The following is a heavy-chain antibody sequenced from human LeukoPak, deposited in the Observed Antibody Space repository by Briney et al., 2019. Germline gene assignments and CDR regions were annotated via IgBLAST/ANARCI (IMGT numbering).Heavy chain of an antibody. D-gene: IGHD3-22*01. J-gene: IGHJ4*02. CDR3: ARDRSGYEY. CDR1: GGSISGYY. Sequence: PSETLSLTCTVSGGSISGYYWSWIRQPPGKGLEYIGYIYYTGSTRYNPSLKSRVTISVDTSKNQFSLKLSSVTAADTAVYYCARDRSGYEYWGQGTLVTVSS. V-gene: IGHV4-59*01. CDR2: IYYTGST.